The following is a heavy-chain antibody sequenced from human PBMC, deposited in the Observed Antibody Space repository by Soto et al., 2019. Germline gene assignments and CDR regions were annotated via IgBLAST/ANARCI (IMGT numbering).Heavy chain of an antibody. CDR3: AHYISGRAFDI. CDR1: GGSISGYY. V-gene: IGHV4-30-4*01. J-gene: IGHJ3*02. Sequence: SETLSLTCTVSGGSISGYYWSWIRQPPGKGLEWIGYIHYSGSTYYNPSLKSRATISVDTSKNQFSLKLSSVTAADTAVYYCAHYISGRAFDIWGQGTMVTVSS. D-gene: IGHD6-19*01. CDR2: IHYSGST.